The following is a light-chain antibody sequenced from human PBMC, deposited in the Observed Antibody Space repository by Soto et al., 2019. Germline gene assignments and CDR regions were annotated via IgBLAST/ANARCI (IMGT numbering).Light chain of an antibody. V-gene: IGLV2-14*03. Sequence: QSALTQPASVSGSAGQSITISCTGTSGDVVSHYVAWYQQHPNKAPNVLIYEGNNRPSGVSDRFSGPKSGNTASLTISGLQAEDEADYYCSSHTPNITLFGGGTMVTVL. CDR1: SGDVVSHY. CDR2: EGN. CDR3: SSHTPNITL. J-gene: IGLJ2*01.